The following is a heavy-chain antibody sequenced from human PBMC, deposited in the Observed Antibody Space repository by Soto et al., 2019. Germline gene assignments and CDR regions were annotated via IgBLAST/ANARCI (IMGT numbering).Heavy chain of an antibody. D-gene: IGHD1-7*01. CDR2: ISSSSSYI. J-gene: IGHJ3*02. V-gene: IGHV3-21*01. CDR1: GFTFSSYS. CDR3: ARDRKEVNWNYAFDI. Sequence: GGSLRLSCAASGFTFSSYSMNWVRQAPGKGLEWVSSISSSSSYIYYADSVKGRFTISRDNAKNSLYLQMNSLRAEDTAVYYCARDRKEVNWNYAFDIWGQGTMVTVSS.